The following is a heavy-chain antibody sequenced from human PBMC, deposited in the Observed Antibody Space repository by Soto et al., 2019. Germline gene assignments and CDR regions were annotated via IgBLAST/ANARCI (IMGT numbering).Heavy chain of an antibody. CDR3: AKGPGPGQWLATGSYYFDY. D-gene: IGHD6-19*01. V-gene: IGHV3-23*01. J-gene: IGHJ4*02. Sequence: EVQLLDSGGGLVQPGGSLRLSCAASGFTFSSNAMSWVRQAPGKGLEWVSGISASGGSIYYADSVKGRFTISRDNSKNTLYLQMNSLRAEDTALYYCAKGPGPGQWLATGSYYFDYWGQGTLVTVSS. CDR1: GFTFSSNA. CDR2: ISASGGSI.